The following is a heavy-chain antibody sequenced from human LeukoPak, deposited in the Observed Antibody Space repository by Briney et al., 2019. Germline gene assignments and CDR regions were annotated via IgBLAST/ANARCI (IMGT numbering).Heavy chain of an antibody. CDR1: GFTVSSNY. J-gene: IGHJ4*02. D-gene: IGHD1-26*01. CDR3: ARPHPSGSYD. Sequence: PGGSLRLSCAASGFTVSSNYMSWVRQAPGKGLEWVSVIYSGGSTYYADSMRGRFTISRDNSKNTLYLQMNSLRAEDTAVYYCARPHPSGSYDWGQGTLVTVSS. V-gene: IGHV3-53*01. CDR2: IYSGGST.